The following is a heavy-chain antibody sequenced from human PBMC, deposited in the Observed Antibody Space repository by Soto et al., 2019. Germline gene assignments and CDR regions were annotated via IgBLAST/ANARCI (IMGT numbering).Heavy chain of an antibody. Sequence: QVQLQESGPGLVKPSGTLSLTCAASSGSIFTTNWWSWVRQSPGRGLQWIGDIYHSGSPKYNPSLKRRVSISIDESKDRFFLNLTSVTAADTAVYYCARKPDVATAKVGGGYVFDVWGQGTMVTVSS. CDR3: ARKPDVATAKVGGGYVFDV. CDR2: IYHSGSP. V-gene: IGHV4-4*02. CDR1: SGSIFTTNW. D-gene: IGHD3-16*01. J-gene: IGHJ3*01.